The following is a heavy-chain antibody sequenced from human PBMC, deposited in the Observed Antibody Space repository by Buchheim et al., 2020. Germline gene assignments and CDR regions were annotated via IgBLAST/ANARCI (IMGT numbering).Heavy chain of an antibody. CDR3: ARDRAGDYDIMTGTYFYGMDV. V-gene: IGHV4-61*01. Sequence: HVQLRESGPGLVKPSETLSLTCTVSSGSVGSRTYHWSWIRQPPGKGLEWIGHISYTESTNYSPSLKSRATISVDMSKNQFSLKLTPMTAADTAVYYCARDRAGDYDIMTGTYFYGMDVWGQGTT. J-gene: IGHJ6*02. CDR2: ISYTEST. D-gene: IGHD3-9*01. CDR1: SGSVGSRTYH.